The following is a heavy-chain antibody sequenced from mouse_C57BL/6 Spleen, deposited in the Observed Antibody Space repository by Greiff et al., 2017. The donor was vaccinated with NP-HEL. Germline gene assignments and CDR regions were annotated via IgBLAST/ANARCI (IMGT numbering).Heavy chain of an antibody. D-gene: IGHD4-1*01. CDR2: ISSGSSTI. CDR1: GFTFSDYG. V-gene: IGHV5-17*01. J-gene: IGHJ3*01. Sequence: EVMLVESGGGLVKPGGSLKLSCAASGFTFSDYGMHWVRQAPEKGLEWVAYISSGSSTIYYADTVKGRFTISRDNAKNTLFLQMTSLRSEDTAMYYCARPPLTGTDAWFAYWGQGTLVTVSA. CDR3: ARPPLTGTDAWFAY.